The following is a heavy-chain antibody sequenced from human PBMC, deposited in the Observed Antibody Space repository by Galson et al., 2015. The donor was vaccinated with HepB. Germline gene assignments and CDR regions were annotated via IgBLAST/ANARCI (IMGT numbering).Heavy chain of an antibody. CDR1: GFTFSCHW. CDR3: VRGVGGPAP. CDR2: ISDDGSRI. V-gene: IGHV3-74*03. J-gene: IGHJ5*02. Sequence: ALRLSCAASGFTFSCHWMHWVRHVPGKGLVWVSYISDDGSRIMYADSVKGRFTISRDNAENTLYLQVNSLRAEDTAVYYCVRGVGGPAPWGQGSLVTVSS. D-gene: IGHD4-23*01.